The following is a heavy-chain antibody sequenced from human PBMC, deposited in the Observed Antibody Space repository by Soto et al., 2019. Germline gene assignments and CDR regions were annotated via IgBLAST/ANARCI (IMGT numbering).Heavy chain of an antibody. J-gene: IGHJ5*02. CDR3: ARGIATGPLDP. D-gene: IGHD2-15*01. V-gene: IGHV1-3*01. CDR2: INPDNGNT. Sequence: QVQLVQSGAEVKKPGASVKISCKASGYTFTRYTMNWVRQAPGQRLEWMGWINPDNGNTKSSQKFQDRVIITRDTSASTAYIDLSSLRSEDTAVYYYARGIATGPLDPWGQGTLVTVSS. CDR1: GYTFTRYT.